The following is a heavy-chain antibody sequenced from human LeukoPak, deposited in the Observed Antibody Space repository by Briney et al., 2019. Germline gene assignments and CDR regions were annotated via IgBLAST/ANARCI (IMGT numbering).Heavy chain of an antibody. V-gene: IGHV3-23*01. J-gene: IGHJ4*02. CDR1: GFTFGSYA. CDR2: ISGSGLST. D-gene: IGHD1-7*01. CDR3: AKDFYPLGNYVIYFDY. Sequence: QPGGSLRLSCTASGFTFGSYAMSWVRQAPGKGLEWVSTISGSGLSTYHSDSVKGRFTISRDNSKNTLYLQVNSLRPEDTAVYYCAKDFYPLGNYVIYFDYWGQETLVTVSS.